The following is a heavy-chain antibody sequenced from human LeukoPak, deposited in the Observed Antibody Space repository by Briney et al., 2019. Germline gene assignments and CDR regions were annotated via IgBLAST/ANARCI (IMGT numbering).Heavy chain of an antibody. CDR1: GGSISSSSYY. CDR3: ARTYCGGDCRGYYYHYYMDV. CDR2: IYTSGST. D-gene: IGHD2-21*02. J-gene: IGHJ6*03. Sequence: SETLSLTCTVSGGSISSSSYYWGWIRQPPGKGLEWIGRIYTSGSTKYNPSLKSRVTISVDKSKNQFSLKLSSVTAADTAVYYCARTYCGGDCRGYYYHYYMDVWGKGTTVTISS. V-gene: IGHV4-61*05.